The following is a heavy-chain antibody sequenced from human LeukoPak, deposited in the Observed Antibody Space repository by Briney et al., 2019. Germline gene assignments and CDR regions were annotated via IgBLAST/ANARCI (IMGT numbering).Heavy chain of an antibody. J-gene: IGHJ5*02. CDR2: TNPNSGGT. D-gene: IGHD3-3*01. Sequence: GASVKVSCKASGYTFTGSYMHWVRQAPGQGLEWMGRTNPNSGGTNYAQKFQGRVTMTRATSISTAYTELSRLRSDDTAVYYCARDRYDFWSGYSNWFDPWGQGTLVTVSS. CDR3: ARDRYDFWSGYSNWFDP. CDR1: GYTFTGSY. V-gene: IGHV1-2*06.